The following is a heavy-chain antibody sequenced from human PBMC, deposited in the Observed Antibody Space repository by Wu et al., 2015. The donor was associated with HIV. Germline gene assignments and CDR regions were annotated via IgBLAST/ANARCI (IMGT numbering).Heavy chain of an antibody. CDR2: IIPIFGTA. CDR3: ASSPGYYYDSSGYYDDAFDI. CDR1: GGTFSSYA. Sequence: QVQLVQSGAEVKKPGSSVKVSCKASGGTFSSYAISWVRQAPGQGLEWMGRIIPIFGTANYAQKFQGRVTITADESTSTAYMELSSLRSEDTAVYYCASSPGYYYDSSGYYDDAFDIWGLRGQW. V-gene: IGHV1-69*13. J-gene: IGHJ3*02. D-gene: IGHD3-22*01.